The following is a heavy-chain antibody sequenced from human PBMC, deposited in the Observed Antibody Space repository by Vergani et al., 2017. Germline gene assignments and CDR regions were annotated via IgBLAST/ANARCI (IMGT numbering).Heavy chain of an antibody. CDR2: ISSSSSYI. V-gene: IGHV3-21*01. Sequence: EVQLVESGGGLVKPGGSLRLSCAASGFTFSSYSMNWVRQAPGKGLEWVSSISSSSSYIYYADSVKGRFTISRDNAKNSLYLQMNSLRADDTAVYYCERKAYDYGDYGWFDPWGQGTLVTVSS. CDR3: ERKAYDYGDYGWFDP. D-gene: IGHD4-17*01. J-gene: IGHJ5*02. CDR1: GFTFSSYS.